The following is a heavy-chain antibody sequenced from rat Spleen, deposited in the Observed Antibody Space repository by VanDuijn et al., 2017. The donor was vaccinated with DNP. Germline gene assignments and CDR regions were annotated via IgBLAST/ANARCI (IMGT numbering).Heavy chain of an antibody. V-gene: IGHV2-6*01. D-gene: IGHD1-3*01. Sequence: QVQLKESGPGLVQPSQTLSLTCTVSGFSLTSYTVSWVRQPPGKGLEWIASMSSGGSTYYNSVFKSRLSISKDTSKSQVFLKMNSLQTEDTATYYCASTLVNYGTYGYYAMDAWGQGTSVTVSS. CDR2: MSSGGST. J-gene: IGHJ4*01. CDR3: ASTLVNYGTYGYYAMDA. CDR1: GFSLTSYT.